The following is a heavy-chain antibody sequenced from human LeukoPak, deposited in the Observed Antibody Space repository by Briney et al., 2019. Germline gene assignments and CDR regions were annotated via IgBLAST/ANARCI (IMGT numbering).Heavy chain of an antibody. CDR3: ARTYYDFWSGSYFDY. CDR2: IYHRGST. D-gene: IGHD3-3*01. CDR1: GGSISSGGYS. Sequence: PSETLSLTCAVSGGSISSGGYSWSWIRQPPGKGLEWIGYIYHRGSTYYNPSLKSRVTISVDRSKNQFSLKLSSVTAADTAVYYCARTYYDFWSGSYFDYWGQGTLVTVSS. V-gene: IGHV4-30-2*01. J-gene: IGHJ4*02.